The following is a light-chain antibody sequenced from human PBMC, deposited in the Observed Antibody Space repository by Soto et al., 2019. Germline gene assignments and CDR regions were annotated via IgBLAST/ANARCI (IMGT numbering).Light chain of an antibody. V-gene: IGKV3-20*01. Sequence: EIMLTQSPGILSLSPGARASISCGASQSISSSFLAWYQQKPGQAPRVLIYGASSRATGIPDRFSGTWSETDCTLTISRLEPEDVSVYYCQQYDNSPITLVQGTRLEIK. CDR3: QQYDNSPIT. J-gene: IGKJ5*01. CDR2: GAS. CDR1: QSISSSF.